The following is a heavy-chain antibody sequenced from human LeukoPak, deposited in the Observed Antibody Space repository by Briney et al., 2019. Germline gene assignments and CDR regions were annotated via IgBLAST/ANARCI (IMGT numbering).Heavy chain of an antibody. Sequence: GGSVRLSCAASGVIVSRNFMSWVRQAPGKGLEWVSVISGSGGSTNYADSVKGRFTISRDNSKNTLYLQMNSLRAEDTAVYYCAKDGGYCSGGRCYGESKYWGQGTLVTVSS. CDR3: AKDGGYCSGGRCYGESKY. D-gene: IGHD2-15*01. CDR1: GVIVSRNF. J-gene: IGHJ4*02. V-gene: IGHV3-23*01. CDR2: ISGSGGST.